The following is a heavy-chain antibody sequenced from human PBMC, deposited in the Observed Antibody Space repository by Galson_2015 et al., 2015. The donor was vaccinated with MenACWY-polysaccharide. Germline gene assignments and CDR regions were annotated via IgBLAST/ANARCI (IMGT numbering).Heavy chain of an antibody. V-gene: IGHV6-1*01. Sequence: CAISGDSVSSHSAAWNWIRQSPSRGLEWLGRTYYRSKWYNDYAVSVKSRITITPDSSKNQFSLQLNSVTPEDTAVYYCARDLRVAVAANVTNYYYYYGMDVWGQGTTVTVSS. J-gene: IGHJ6*02. D-gene: IGHD6-19*01. CDR2: TYYRSKWYN. CDR3: ARDLRVAVAANVTNYYYYYGMDV. CDR1: GDSVSSHSAA.